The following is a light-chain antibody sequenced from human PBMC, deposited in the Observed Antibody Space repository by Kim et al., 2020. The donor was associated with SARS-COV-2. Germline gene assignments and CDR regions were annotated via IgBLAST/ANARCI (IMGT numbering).Light chain of an antibody. CDR3: QQRSNWPPT. J-gene: IGKJ1*01. CDR1: QSVSSS. CDR2: DAS. Sequence: LAPGERATLSCRASQSVSSSLAWYQQKPGQTPRLLIYDASNRATGIPARFSGSGSGTDFTLTISSLEPEDFAVYYFQQRSNWPPTFGQGTKVEIK. V-gene: IGKV3-11*01.